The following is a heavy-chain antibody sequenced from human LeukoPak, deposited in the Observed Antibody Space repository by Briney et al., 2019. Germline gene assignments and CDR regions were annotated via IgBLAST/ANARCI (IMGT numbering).Heavy chain of an antibody. CDR3: AREGTVTIGYYYYYYMDV. J-gene: IGHJ6*03. CDR2: INPNSGGT. V-gene: IGHV1-2*06. CDR1: GYTFTGYY. D-gene: IGHD4-17*01. Sequence: ASVKVSCKASGYTFTGYYMHWVRQAPGQGLERMGRINPNSGGTNYAQKFQGRVTMTRDTSISTAYMELSRLRSDDTAVYYCAREGTVTIGYYYYYYMDVWGKGTTVTVSS.